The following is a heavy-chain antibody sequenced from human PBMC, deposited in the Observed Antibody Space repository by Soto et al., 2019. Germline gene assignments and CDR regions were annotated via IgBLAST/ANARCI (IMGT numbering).Heavy chain of an antibody. J-gene: IGHJ5*02. CDR2: ISAYNGNT. Sequence: QVQLVQSGAEVKKPGASVKVSCKASGYTFTSYGISWVRQAPGQGLEWMGWISAYNGNTNYAQKLQGRVTMTTDTSRSTAYMELRSLRSDDTAVYYCARAPMVVVVPAARDGGWFDPWGQGTLVTVSS. CDR3: ARAPMVVVVPAARDGGWFDP. V-gene: IGHV1-18*01. CDR1: GYTFTSYG. D-gene: IGHD2-2*01.